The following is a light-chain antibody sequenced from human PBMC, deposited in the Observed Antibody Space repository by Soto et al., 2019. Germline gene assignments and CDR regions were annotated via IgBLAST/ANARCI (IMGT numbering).Light chain of an antibody. CDR1: PSIGGNF. V-gene: IGKV3-20*01. J-gene: IGKJ1*01. CDR3: QLYGGSPRT. CDR2: GAS. Sequence: EIVLTQSPGTLSLSPGEGATLSCRASPSIGGNFLAWYQQRRGQAPRLLIHGASNRATGIPDRFSGSGSGTDFTLTITRLEPEDFAVYYCQLYGGSPRTFGQGTKVEVK.